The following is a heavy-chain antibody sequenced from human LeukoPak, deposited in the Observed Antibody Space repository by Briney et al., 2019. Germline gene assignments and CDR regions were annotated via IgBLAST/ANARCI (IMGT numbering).Heavy chain of an antibody. D-gene: IGHD3-10*01. V-gene: IGHV4-59*01. Sequence: SQTLSLTCTVSDDSISNYYWTWIRQPPGKGLEWIAYIYYGGSTNYNPSLKSRVTISVDTSRKQFSLKLSSVTAADTAAYYCARGGYGSGSYYNPYFDYWGQGTLVTVSS. CDR1: DDSISNYY. J-gene: IGHJ4*02. CDR2: IYYGGST. CDR3: ARGGYGSGSYYNPYFDY.